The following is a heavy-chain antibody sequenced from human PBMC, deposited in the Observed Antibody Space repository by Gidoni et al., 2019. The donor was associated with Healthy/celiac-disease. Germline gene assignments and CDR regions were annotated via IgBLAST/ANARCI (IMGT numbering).Heavy chain of an antibody. CDR2: INPNSGGT. Sequence: QVQLVQSGAEVKKPGASVKVSCQASGYTCTGYYMHWVRQAPGQGLEWMGWINPNSGGTNYAQKFQGWVTMTRDTSISTAYMELSRLRSDDTAVYYCAVGASRRGYYGMDVWGQGTTVTVSS. CDR3: AVGASRRGYYGMDV. D-gene: IGHD1-26*01. CDR1: GYTCTGYY. V-gene: IGHV1-2*04. J-gene: IGHJ6*02.